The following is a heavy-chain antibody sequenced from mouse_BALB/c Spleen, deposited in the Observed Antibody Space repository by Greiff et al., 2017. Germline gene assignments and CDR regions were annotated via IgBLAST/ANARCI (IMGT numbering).Heavy chain of an antibody. J-gene: IGHJ3*01. V-gene: IGHV14-3*02. CDR2: IDPENGNT. Sequence: EVQLQQSGAELVKPGASVKLSCTASGFNIKDTYMHWVKQRPEQGLEWIGWIDPENGNTIYDPKFQGKASITADTSSNTAYLQLSSLTSEDTAVYYCALSSWFAYWGQGTLVTVSA. CDR1: GFNIKDTY. CDR3: ALSSWFAY.